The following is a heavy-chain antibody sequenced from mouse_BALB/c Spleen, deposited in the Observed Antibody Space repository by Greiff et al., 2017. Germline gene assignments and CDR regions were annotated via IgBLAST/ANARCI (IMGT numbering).Heavy chain of an antibody. CDR1: GFTFSSFG. CDR3: ARSRGRYDFDY. J-gene: IGHJ2*01. D-gene: IGHD2-14*01. CDR2: ISSGSSTI. Sequence: EVKLMESGGGLVKPGGSLKLSCAASGFTFSSFGMHWVRQAPEKGLEWVAYISSGSSTIYYADTVKGRFTISRDNPKNTLFLQMTSLRSEDTAMYYCARSRGRYDFDYWGQGTTLTVSS. V-gene: IGHV5-17*02.